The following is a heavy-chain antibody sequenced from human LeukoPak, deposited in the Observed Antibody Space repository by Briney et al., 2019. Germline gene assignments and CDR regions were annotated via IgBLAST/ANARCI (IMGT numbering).Heavy chain of an antibody. J-gene: IGHJ4*02. D-gene: IGHD5-18*01. CDR3: ARGNAARRSAMAMYHFDY. V-gene: IGHV4-59*08. CDR2: IHYSGNT. CDR1: GGSITSDY. Sequence: SETLSLTCTVSGGSITSDYWSWIRQPPGKGLEWIGYIHYSGNTKYNPSLESRVTMSVDTSKNQFSLKVGSVTAADTAVYYCARGNAARRSAMAMYHFDYWGQGILVTVSS.